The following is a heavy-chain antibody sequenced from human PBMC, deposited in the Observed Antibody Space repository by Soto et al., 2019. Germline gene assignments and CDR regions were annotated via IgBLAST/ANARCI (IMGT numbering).Heavy chain of an antibody. D-gene: IGHD2-15*01. Sequence: SETLSLTCAVPGYSISSGYYWGWIRQPPGKGLEWIGSIYHSGSTYYNPSLKSRVTISVDTSKNQFSLKLSSVTAADTAVYYCARVVRPSYFDYWGQGTLVTVSS. CDR1: GYSISSGYY. V-gene: IGHV4-38-2*01. CDR3: ARVVRPSYFDY. CDR2: IYHSGST. J-gene: IGHJ4*02.